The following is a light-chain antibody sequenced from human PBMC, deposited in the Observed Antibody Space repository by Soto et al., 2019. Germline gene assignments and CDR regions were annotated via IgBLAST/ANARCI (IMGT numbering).Light chain of an antibody. Sequence: EIILTQSPASLSVSPGERATLSCRASQSVNNNLAWYQQKRGQAPRLLIYGASTRATGIPGRFRGSGSGTEFTLTITSLQSEDFAVYFCQQYNNWPPVLTFGGGTKVDIK. J-gene: IGKJ4*01. CDR1: QSVNNN. V-gene: IGKV3-15*01. CDR2: GAS. CDR3: QQYNNWPPVLT.